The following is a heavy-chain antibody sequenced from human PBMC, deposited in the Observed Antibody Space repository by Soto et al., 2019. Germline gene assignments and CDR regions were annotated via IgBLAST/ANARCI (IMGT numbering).Heavy chain of an antibody. D-gene: IGHD3-10*01. Sequence: SETLSLTCTVSGGSISSGGYYWSWIRQHPGKGLEWIGYIYYSGSTYYNPSLKSRVIISVDTSKNQFSLKLSFVTAADTAVYYCARDLGDYGSGSYYSGSDYYYGMDVWGQGTTVTVSS. CDR3: ARDLGDYGSGSYYSGSDYYYGMDV. J-gene: IGHJ6*02. CDR2: IYYSGST. CDR1: GGSISSGGYY. V-gene: IGHV4-31*03.